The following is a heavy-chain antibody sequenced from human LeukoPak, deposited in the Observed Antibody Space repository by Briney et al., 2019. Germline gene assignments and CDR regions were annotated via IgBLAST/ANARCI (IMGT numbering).Heavy chain of an antibody. Sequence: GGSLRLSCAASGFTSSSYAMNWVRQAPGKGLEWVSFISGSGDTTYYADSVKGRFTISRDSSKNTLYLQMNSLRAEDTAVYYCAKSRGESRGASNYWGQGTLVTVSS. CDR1: GFTSSSYA. J-gene: IGHJ4*02. CDR2: ISGSGDTT. CDR3: AKSRGESRGASNY. V-gene: IGHV3-23*01. D-gene: IGHD1-26*01.